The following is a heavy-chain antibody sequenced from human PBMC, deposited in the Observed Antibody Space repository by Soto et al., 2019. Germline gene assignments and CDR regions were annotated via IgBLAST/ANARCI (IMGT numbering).Heavy chain of an antibody. CDR3: AREGEGRTAYFDY. CDR1: GFTFSTYY. V-gene: IGHV3-21*01. D-gene: IGHD3-16*01. J-gene: IGHJ4*02. CDR2: IIESGNYM. Sequence: EVQLAESGGGLVKPGGSLRLYCAASGFTFSTYYMNWVRQAPGKGLEWVSSIIESGNYMYYADSVKGRFTISRDSARNSLYLQMDRLTAEDTAVYYCAREGEGRTAYFDYWGQGALVTVSS.